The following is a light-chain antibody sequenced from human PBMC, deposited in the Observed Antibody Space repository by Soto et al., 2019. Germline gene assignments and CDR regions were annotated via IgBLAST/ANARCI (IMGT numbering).Light chain of an antibody. CDR3: SSYTSSNTVL. CDR1: SSDVGGYNY. Sequence: QSALTQPRSVSGSPGQSVTISCTGTSSDVGGYNYVSWYQQHPGKAPKLMIYEVSDRPSGVSNRFSGSKSGNTASLTISGLQAEDEADYYCSSYTSSNTVLFGGGTKLTVL. CDR2: EVS. J-gene: IGLJ3*02. V-gene: IGLV2-14*01.